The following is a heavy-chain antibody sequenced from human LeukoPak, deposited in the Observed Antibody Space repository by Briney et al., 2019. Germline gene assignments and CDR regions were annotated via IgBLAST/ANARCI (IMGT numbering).Heavy chain of an antibody. V-gene: IGHV3-21*01. CDR2: ISSSTSSI. CDR3: ARDAGRGYNYGPHFDY. J-gene: IGHJ4*02. D-gene: IGHD5-18*01. CDR1: GFTFSGFS. Sequence: PGGSLRLSCAASGFTFSGFSLNWVRQAPGKGLEWVSSISSSTSSIYYADSVKGRFTISRDNAKNSLYLQMNSLRAEDTAVYYCARDAGRGYNYGPHFDYWGQGTLVTVSS.